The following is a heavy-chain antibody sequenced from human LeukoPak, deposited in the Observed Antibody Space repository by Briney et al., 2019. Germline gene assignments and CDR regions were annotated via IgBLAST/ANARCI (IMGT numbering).Heavy chain of an antibody. Sequence: GGSLRLSCAAAGFTFTTYSMTWVRQAPGKGLEWVSIISSGSSAIFSADALKGRFTISRDDAKNLLYLDMNSLRAEDTAVYYCARGHTAVTRHFDFWGQGTLVTVSS. CDR3: ARGHTAVTRHFDF. V-gene: IGHV3-21*01. D-gene: IGHD4-17*01. CDR2: ISSGSSAI. J-gene: IGHJ4*02. CDR1: GFTFTTYS.